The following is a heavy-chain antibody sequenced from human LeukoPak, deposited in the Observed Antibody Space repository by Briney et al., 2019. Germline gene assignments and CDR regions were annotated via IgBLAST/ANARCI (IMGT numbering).Heavy chain of an antibody. J-gene: IGHJ6*02. CDR3: ARAPCGSTSCYAYYYYGMDV. Sequence: SVKVSCKASGGTFISYAISWVRQAPGQGLEWMGGIIPIFGTANYAQKFQGRVTITADESTGTAYMELSSLRSEDTAVYYCARAPCGSTSCYAYYYYGMDVWGQGTTVTVSS. D-gene: IGHD2-2*01. CDR2: IIPIFGTA. CDR1: GGTFISYA. V-gene: IGHV1-69*13.